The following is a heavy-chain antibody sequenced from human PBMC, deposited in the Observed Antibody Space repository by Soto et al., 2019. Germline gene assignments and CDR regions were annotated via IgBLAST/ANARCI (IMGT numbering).Heavy chain of an antibody. V-gene: IGHV1-69*14. Sequence: QVQLVQSGAEVKKPGSSVKVSCKASGGTFSTSSINWLRQAPGQRPEWMGNILPIFGTADYAQKFQDRVTITADKSTDTAYMELRSLFSEDTAVYYCARGHEYGGNLAAFDIWGQGTVVTVSS. CDR1: GGTFSTSS. D-gene: IGHD4-17*01. J-gene: IGHJ3*02. CDR3: ARGHEYGGNLAAFDI. CDR2: ILPIFGTA.